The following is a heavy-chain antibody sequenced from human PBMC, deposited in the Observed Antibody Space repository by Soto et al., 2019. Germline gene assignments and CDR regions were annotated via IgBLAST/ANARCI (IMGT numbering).Heavy chain of an antibody. Sequence: ASETLSLTCAVYGGSFSGYYWSWIRQPPGKGLEWIGEINHSGSTNYNPSLKSRVTISVDTSKNQFSLKLSSVTAADTAVYYCARDLIVVAYNWFDPWGQGTLVTVSS. CDR2: INHSGST. V-gene: IGHV4-34*01. CDR1: GGSFSGYY. J-gene: IGHJ5*02. CDR3: ARDLIVVAYNWFDP. D-gene: IGHD3-22*01.